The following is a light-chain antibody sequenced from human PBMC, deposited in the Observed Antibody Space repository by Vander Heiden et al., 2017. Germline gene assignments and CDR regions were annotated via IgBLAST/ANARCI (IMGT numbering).Light chain of an antibody. CDR2: AAS. CDR1: QRISSY. Sequence: DIQMTQSLSSLSASVGDRVTITSRASQRISSYLNWYQQKPGKAPKLLIYAASSLQSGVPSRFSGSGSGTDFTLTISSLQPEDFATYYCQQSDSTPLTFGGGTKVEIK. V-gene: IGKV1-39*01. CDR3: QQSDSTPLT. J-gene: IGKJ4*01.